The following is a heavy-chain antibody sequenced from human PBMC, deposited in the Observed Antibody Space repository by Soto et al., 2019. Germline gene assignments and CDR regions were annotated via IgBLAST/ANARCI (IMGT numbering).Heavy chain of an antibody. D-gene: IGHD3-3*01. CDR2: IYYSGSS. CDR1: GGSISSGDYY. CDR3: ARSRIYIFGILIIGSSFDP. J-gene: IGHJ5*02. V-gene: IGHV4-30-4*01. Sequence: TLSLTCTVSGGSISSGDYYWSWIRQPPGKGLEWIGYIYYSGSSYYNPSLKSRVSISIDTSKNQFSLKLSSVTAADTAVYYCARSRIYIFGILIIGSSFDPWGQGSLVTVSS.